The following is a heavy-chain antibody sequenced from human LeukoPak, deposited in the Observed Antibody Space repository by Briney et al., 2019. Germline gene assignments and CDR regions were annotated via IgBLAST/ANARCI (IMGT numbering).Heavy chain of an antibody. Sequence: SETLSLTCTVSGGSISSSSYYWGWIRQPPGKGLEWIGSIYYSGSTYYNPSLKSRVTISVDTSKNQFSLKLSSVTAADTAVYYCARDFGGGSYFDYWGQGTLVTVSS. CDR2: IYYSGST. D-gene: IGHD3-16*01. CDR1: GGSISSSSYY. J-gene: IGHJ4*02. V-gene: IGHV4-39*07. CDR3: ARDFGGGSYFDY.